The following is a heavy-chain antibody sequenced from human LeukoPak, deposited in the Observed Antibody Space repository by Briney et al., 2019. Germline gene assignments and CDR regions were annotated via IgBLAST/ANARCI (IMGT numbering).Heavy chain of an antibody. V-gene: IGHV4-4*02. J-gene: IGHJ4*02. CDR1: GGSISSSNW. CDR3: ARDIYGSGSFILY. Sequence: SETLSLTCAVSGGSISSSNWWSWVRQPPGKGLEWIGEIYHSGSTNHNPSLKSRVTISVDKSKNQFSLKLSSVTAADTAVYYCARDIYGSGSFILYWGQGTLVTVSS. CDR2: IYHSGST. D-gene: IGHD3-10*01.